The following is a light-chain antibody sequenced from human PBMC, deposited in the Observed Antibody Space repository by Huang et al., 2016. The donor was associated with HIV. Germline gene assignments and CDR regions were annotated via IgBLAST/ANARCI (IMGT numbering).Light chain of an antibody. CDR3: QQYGNSPGT. Sequence: PGQRATISCRASQSVSDNYLAWYQQKPGQAPRLLIYGASRRATGIPDRFGGSGAGTDFTLTISRLEPEDSAVYYCQQYGNSPGTFGQGTKVEIK. J-gene: IGKJ1*01. V-gene: IGKV3-20*01. CDR2: GAS. CDR1: QSVSDNY.